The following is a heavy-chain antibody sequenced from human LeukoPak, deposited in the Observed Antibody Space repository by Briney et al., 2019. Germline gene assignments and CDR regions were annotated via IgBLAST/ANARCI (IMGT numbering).Heavy chain of an antibody. D-gene: IGHD5-24*01. Sequence: PGRSLRLSCTASGFTFGDYAMSWVRQAPGKGLEWVGFIRSKAYGGTTEYAASVKGRFTISRDDSKSIAYLQMNSLKTEDTAVYYCTRQMGWLHFDYWGQGTLVTVSS. V-gene: IGHV3-49*04. J-gene: IGHJ4*02. CDR3: TRQMGWLHFDY. CDR2: IRSKAYGGTT. CDR1: GFTFGDYA.